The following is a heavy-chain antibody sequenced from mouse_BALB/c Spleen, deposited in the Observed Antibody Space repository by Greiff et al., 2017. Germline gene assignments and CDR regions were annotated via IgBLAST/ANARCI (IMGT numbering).Heavy chain of an antibody. D-gene: IGHD1-2*01. CDR1: GYTFTSYW. CDR3: ASFPYGYGAY. J-gene: IGHJ3*01. V-gene: IGHV1-7*01. Sequence: VQLVESGAELAKPGASVKMSCKASGYTFTSYWMHWVKQRPGQGLEWIGYINPSTGYTEYNQKFKDKATLTADKSSSTAYMQLSSLTSEDSAVYYCASFPYGYGAYWGQGTLVTVSA. CDR2: INPSTGYT.